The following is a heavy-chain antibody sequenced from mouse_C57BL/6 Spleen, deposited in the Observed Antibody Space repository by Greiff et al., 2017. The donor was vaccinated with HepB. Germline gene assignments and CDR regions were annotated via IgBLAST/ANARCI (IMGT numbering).Heavy chain of an antibody. CDR1: GYTFTSYW. J-gene: IGHJ3*01. V-gene: IGHV1-55*01. CDR2: IYPGSGST. D-gene: IGHD1-1*01. CDR3: ARRNYGSNGFAY. Sequence: VQLQQSGAELVKPGASVKMSCKASGYTFTSYWITWVKQRPGQGLEWIGDIYPGSGSTNYNEKFKSKATLTVDTSSSTAYMQLSSLTSEDSAVYFCARRNYGSNGFAYWGQGTRVTVSA.